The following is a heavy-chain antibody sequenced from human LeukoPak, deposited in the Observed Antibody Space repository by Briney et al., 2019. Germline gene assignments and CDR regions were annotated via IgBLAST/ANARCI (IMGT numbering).Heavy chain of an antibody. CDR3: AKDLREQWLYYFDY. CDR2: ISYDGSNK. J-gene: IGHJ4*02. D-gene: IGHD6-19*01. CDR1: GFTFSSYA. Sequence: GGSLRLSCAASGFTFSSYAMHWVRQAPGKGLEWVAVISYDGSNKYYADSVKGRFTISRDNSKNTLYLQMNSLRAEDTAVYYCAKDLREQWLYYFDYWGQGTLVTVSS. V-gene: IGHV3-30-3*01.